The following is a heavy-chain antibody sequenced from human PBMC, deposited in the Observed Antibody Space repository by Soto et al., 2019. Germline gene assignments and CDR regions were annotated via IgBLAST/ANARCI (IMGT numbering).Heavy chain of an antibody. Sequence: QVQLVQSGAEVKKPGASVKVSCKASGYTFTSYGISWVRQAPGQGLEWMGWISAYNGNTNYAQKLQGRVTMTTDTSTSTAYMGLRSLRSDDTAVYYCARDHMLRYSSSSRFDYWGQGTLVTVSS. CDR3: ARDHMLRYSSSSRFDY. J-gene: IGHJ4*02. CDR1: GYTFTSYG. D-gene: IGHD6-6*01. V-gene: IGHV1-18*01. CDR2: ISAYNGNT.